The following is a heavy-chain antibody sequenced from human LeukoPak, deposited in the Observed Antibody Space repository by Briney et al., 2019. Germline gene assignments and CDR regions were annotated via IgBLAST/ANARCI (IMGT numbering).Heavy chain of an antibody. CDR3: ARLRIDGSGSPPYWYYGMDV. Sequence: SETLSLTCPVSGGSLSRLYWSWIRQPPGEGQGWSGVIYYNGSTNYTPSLKSRVTISVDTSKNQFSLKLSSVTAADTAVYYCARLRIDGSGSPPYWYYGMDVWGQGTTVTVSS. J-gene: IGHJ6*02. CDR2: IYYNGST. D-gene: IGHD3-10*01. V-gene: IGHV4-59*01. CDR1: GGSLSRLY.